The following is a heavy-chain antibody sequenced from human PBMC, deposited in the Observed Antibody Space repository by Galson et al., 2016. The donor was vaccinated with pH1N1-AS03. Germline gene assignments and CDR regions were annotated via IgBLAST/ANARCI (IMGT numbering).Heavy chain of an antibody. J-gene: IGHJ4*02. D-gene: IGHD3-16*01. CDR2: IKQDVSET. V-gene: IGHV3-7*03. CDR3: ARGEMIGDDS. Sequence: SLRLSCAASGFAPIDYSMHWVRQAPGKGPEWVANIKQDVSETHYVDSVKGRFTISRDNAKNSLYLQMNSLRVEDTAMYYCARGEMIGDDSWGQGNPGHRLL. CDR1: GFAPIDYS.